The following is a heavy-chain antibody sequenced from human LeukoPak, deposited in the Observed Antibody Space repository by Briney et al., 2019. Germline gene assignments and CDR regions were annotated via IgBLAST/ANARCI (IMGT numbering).Heavy chain of an antibody. Sequence: SETLSLTCSVSGDSISIGDYRWSWIRQSPGKGLEWIGYIHYTGSTNNNPSLKSRVTISADTSKNQFSLKLSSVTAADTAVYYCARGLVNSSWYYDYWGQGTLVTVSS. CDR2: IHYTGST. V-gene: IGHV4-61*08. CDR1: GDSISIGDYR. CDR3: ARGLVNSSWYYDY. J-gene: IGHJ4*02. D-gene: IGHD6-13*01.